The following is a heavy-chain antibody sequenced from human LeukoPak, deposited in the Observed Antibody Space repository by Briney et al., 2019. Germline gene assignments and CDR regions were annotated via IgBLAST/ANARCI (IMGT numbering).Heavy chain of an antibody. CDR3: ARGTLYSGWSYYFDY. V-gene: IGHV4-61*02. CDR2: IFISGSF. Sequence: SETLSLTCTVSDGSISRGDYYWDWVRQPAGKGLEWIGRIFISGSFNYNPSLKSRVTISIDTSKNQFSLKLSSVTAADTAVYYCARGTLYSGWSYYFDYWGQGSQVTVSS. J-gene: IGHJ4*02. CDR1: DGSISRGDYY. D-gene: IGHD6-19*01.